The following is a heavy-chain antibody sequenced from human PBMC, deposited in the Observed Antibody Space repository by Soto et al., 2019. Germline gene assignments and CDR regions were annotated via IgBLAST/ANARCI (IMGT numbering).Heavy chain of an antibody. CDR2: ISYDGSNT. Sequence: GGSLRLSCAASGFSFSTYPMHWVRQAPGKGLEWLAVISYDGSNTYYADSVKGRFTISRDNSKNTLYLQMNSLRAEDTSVYYCAKEGGLSGSYYISSSYYFDYWGQGTLVTVSS. D-gene: IGHD1-26*01. J-gene: IGHJ4*02. CDR1: GFSFSTYP. V-gene: IGHV3-30*04. CDR3: AKEGGLSGSYYISSSYYFDY.